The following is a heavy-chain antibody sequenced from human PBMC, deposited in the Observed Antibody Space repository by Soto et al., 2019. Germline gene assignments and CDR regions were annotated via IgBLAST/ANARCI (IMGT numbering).Heavy chain of an antibody. Sequence: QVQLVQSGAEVKKPGSSVKVSCKASGGTFSTNPISLVRQAPGQGLEWMGGTSPIFGSGSSSQTFHGRLTVTADKSPNTAYMELSNLTSADTAVYYCARRQIGGFQRYFDSWGQGNLVTVSS. CDR2: TSPIFGSG. CDR1: GGTFSTNP. D-gene: IGHD2-15*01. J-gene: IGHJ4*02. CDR3: ARRQIGGFQRYFDS. V-gene: IGHV1-69*06.